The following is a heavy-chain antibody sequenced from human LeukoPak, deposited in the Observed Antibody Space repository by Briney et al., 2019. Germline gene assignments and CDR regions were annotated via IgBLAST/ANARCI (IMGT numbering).Heavy chain of an antibody. V-gene: IGHV4-38-2*02. CDR2: VYFDGGT. J-gene: IGHJ5*02. CDR1: GYSISSGYY. D-gene: IGHD3-16*01. CDR3: ARDHYYDGRGRFDP. Sequence: SETLSLTCTVSGYSISSGYYWGWIRQPPGKGLEWIGSVYFDGGTHYKPSLQSRVTISVDTSKNQFSLRLSSVTAADTALYYCARDHYYDGRGRFDPWGQGTLVTVSS.